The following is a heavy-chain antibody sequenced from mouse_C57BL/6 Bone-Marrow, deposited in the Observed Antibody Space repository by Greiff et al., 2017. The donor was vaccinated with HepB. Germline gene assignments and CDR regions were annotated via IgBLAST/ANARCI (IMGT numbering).Heavy chain of an antibody. CDR1: GYTFTDYN. J-gene: IGHJ2*01. CDR2: INPNNGGT. V-gene: IGHV1-18*01. CDR3: ARRGSGSGFDY. Sequence: EVKLVESGPELVKPGASVKIPCKASGYTFTDYNMDWVKQSHGKSLEWIGDINPNNGGTIYNQKFKGKATLTVDKSSSTAYMELRSLTSEDTAVYYCARRGSGSGFDYWGQGTTLTVSS. D-gene: IGHD3-2*02.